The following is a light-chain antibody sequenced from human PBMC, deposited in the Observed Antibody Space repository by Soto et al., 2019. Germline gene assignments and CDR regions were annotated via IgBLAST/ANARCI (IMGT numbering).Light chain of an antibody. J-gene: IGKJ1*01. V-gene: IGKV3-20*01. CDR2: GAS. Sequence: EIVVTQSPGTLSLSPGERATLSCRASQSVSSSFLAWYQQKPGQAPRLLIYGASSRPTGIPDRFSGSGSGTDFTLTISSLDPEDFAVYYCHQHDTPPCTLGQGTKVDI. CDR1: QSVSSSF. CDR3: HQHDTPPCT.